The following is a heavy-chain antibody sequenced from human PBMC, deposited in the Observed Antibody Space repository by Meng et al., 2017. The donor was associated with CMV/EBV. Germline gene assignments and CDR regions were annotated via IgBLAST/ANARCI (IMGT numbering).Heavy chain of an antibody. V-gene: IGHV2-5*02. Sequence: SLSESGPPRVKPTQTLTLTCTFSGFSLSTSGVGVGWIPQPPGKALEWLALIYWDDDKRYSPSLKSRLTITKDTSKNQVVLTMTNMDPVDTATYYCARIAAAGRFDYWGQGTLVTVSS. CDR2: IYWDDDK. CDR3: ARIAAAGRFDY. J-gene: IGHJ4*02. D-gene: IGHD6-13*01. CDR1: GFSLSTSGVG.